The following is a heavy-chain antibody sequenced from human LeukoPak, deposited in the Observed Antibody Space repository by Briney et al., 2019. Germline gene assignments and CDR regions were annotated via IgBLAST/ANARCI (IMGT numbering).Heavy chain of an antibody. D-gene: IGHD2-15*01. Sequence: ASVKVSCKASGYTFTGNFIHWVRQAPGQGLEWMGWINPNNGATNYAQMFQGTVTMTRDTSISTAYMELTRLTSDDTAVYYCAKAPGGSSCWGQGTLVTVSS. CDR3: AKAPGGSSC. CDR1: GYTFTGNF. J-gene: IGHJ1*01. CDR2: INPNNGAT. V-gene: IGHV1-2*02.